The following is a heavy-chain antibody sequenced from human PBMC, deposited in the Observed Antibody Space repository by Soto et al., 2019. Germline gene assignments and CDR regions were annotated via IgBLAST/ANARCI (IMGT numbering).Heavy chain of an antibody. CDR1: GFTFDDYA. V-gene: IGHV3-9*01. Sequence: EVQLVESGGGLVQPGRSLRLSCAASGFTFDDYAMHWVRQAPGKGLEWVSGISWNSGSIGYADSVKGRFTISRDNAKNSLYLQMSSLRAEDTALYYWAKDASIVGATGPMDYWGQGTLVTVSS. CDR3: AKDASIVGATGPMDY. CDR2: ISWNSGSI. D-gene: IGHD1-26*01. J-gene: IGHJ4*02.